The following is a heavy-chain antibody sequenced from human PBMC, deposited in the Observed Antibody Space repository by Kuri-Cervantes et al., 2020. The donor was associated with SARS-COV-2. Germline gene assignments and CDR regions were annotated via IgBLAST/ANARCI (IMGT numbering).Heavy chain of an antibody. CDR1: GFTFSRYA. Sequence: GGSLRLSCAPSGFTFSRYAMIWVRQAPGKGLEWISAIRGGGCTTYYADSVKGRFTISRDNFKNTLYLQMNNLRAEDTAVYYCAKDPNGDYVGAFDFWGQGTLVTVSS. V-gene: IGHV3-23*01. CDR3: AKDPNGDYVGAFDF. CDR2: IRGGGCTT. D-gene: IGHD4-17*01. J-gene: IGHJ3*01.